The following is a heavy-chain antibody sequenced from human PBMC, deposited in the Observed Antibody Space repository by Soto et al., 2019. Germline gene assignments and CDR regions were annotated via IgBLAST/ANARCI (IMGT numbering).Heavy chain of an antibody. J-gene: IGHJ4*02. CDR1: GGTFSSYT. D-gene: IGHD2-15*01. CDR3: ARDKSRVGYCSGGSCHPHY. Sequence: SVKVSCKASGGTFSSYTISWVRQAPGQGLEWMGRIIPILGIANYAQKFQGRVTITADKSTSTAYMELSSLRSEDTAVYYCARDKSRVGYCSGGSCHPHYWGQGTLVTVSS. V-gene: IGHV1-69*04. CDR2: IIPILGIA.